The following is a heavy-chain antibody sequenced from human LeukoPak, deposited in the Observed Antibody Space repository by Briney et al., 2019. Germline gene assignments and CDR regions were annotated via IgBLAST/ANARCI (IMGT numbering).Heavy chain of an antibody. CDR1: GYTLTELS. D-gene: IGHD6-13*01. J-gene: IGHJ3*02. CDR3: ATDSPYSSSWFDAFDI. Sequence: GASVKVSCKVSGYTLTELSMHWVRQAPGKGLEWMGGFDPEDGETIYAQKFQGRVTMTEDTSTDTAYMELSSLRSEDTAVYYCATDSPYSSSWFDAFDIWGQGTMVTVSS. CDR2: FDPEDGET. V-gene: IGHV1-24*01.